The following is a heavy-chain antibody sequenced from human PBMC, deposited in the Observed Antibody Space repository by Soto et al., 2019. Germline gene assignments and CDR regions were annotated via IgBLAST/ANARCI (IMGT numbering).Heavy chain of an antibody. CDR3: ARVSGDHLMDV. CDR2: INHSGST. CDR1: GGSFSGYY. V-gene: IGHV4-34*01. D-gene: IGHD4-17*01. Sequence: SETLSLTCAVYGGSFSGYYWSWIRQPPGKGLEWIGEINHSGSTNYNPSLKSRVTISVDTSKNQFSLKLSSVTAADTAVYYCARVSGDHLMDVWGKGTTVTVSS. J-gene: IGHJ6*04.